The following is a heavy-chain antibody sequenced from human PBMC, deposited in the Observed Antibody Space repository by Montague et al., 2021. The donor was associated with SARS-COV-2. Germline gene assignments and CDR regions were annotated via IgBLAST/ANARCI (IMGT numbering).Heavy chain of an antibody. CDR2: IYYSGST. D-gene: IGHD3-9*01. J-gene: IGHJ5*02. V-gene: IGHV4-39*01. CDR3: ARLGDILTGYYNRFDP. Sequence: SETLSLTCTVSGGSISSSSYYWGWIRQPPGKGLEWIGSIYYSGSTYYNPSLKSRVTISVDTSKNQFSLKLSSATAADTAVYYCARLGDILTGYYNRFDPWGQGTLVTVSS. CDR1: GGSISSSSYY.